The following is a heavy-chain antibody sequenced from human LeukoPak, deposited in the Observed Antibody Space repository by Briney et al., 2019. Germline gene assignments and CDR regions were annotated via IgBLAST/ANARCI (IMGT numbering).Heavy chain of an antibody. CDR2: IIPIFCTA. J-gene: IGHJ4*02. V-gene: IGHV1-69*01. CDR3: AREISLGLHCSSTSCYGGGFDY. CDR1: GGTFSSYA. Sequence: ASVKVSCKASGGTFSSYAISWVRQAPGQGLEWMGGIIPIFCTANYAQKFQGRVTITADESTSTAYMELSSLRSEDTAVYYCAREISLGLHCSSTSCYGGGFDYWGQGTLVTVSS. D-gene: IGHD2-2*01.